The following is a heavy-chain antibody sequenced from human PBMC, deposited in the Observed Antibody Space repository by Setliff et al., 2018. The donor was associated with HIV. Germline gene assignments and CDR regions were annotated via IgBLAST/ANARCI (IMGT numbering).Heavy chain of an antibody. V-gene: IGHV1-2*06. D-gene: IGHD3-22*01. CDR2: INPNSGVA. Sequence: ASVKVSCKASGYTFTDYYLHWVRQAPGQGLEWVGRINPNSGVANIVQKFQGRVTLTRDTSISTAYMELSRLKSDDTALYFCTRSDFYLDGSSYYNWFDPWGQGTLVTVSS. CDR3: TRSDFYLDGSSYYNWFDP. J-gene: IGHJ5*02. CDR1: GYTFTDYY.